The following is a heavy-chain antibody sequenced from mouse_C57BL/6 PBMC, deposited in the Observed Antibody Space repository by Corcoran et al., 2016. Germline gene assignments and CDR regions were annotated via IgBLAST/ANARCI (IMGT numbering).Heavy chain of an antibody. Sequence: EVQLQQSGPELVKPGASVKIPCKASGYTFTDYNMDWVKQSHGKSLEWIGDINPNNGGTIYNQKFKGKATLTVDKSSSTAYMELRSLTSEDTAVYYCARERDYGSSWGFAYWGQGTLVTVSA. D-gene: IGHD1-1*01. CDR3: ARERDYGSSWGFAY. V-gene: IGHV1-18*01. CDR1: GYTFTDYN. J-gene: IGHJ3*01. CDR2: INPNNGGT.